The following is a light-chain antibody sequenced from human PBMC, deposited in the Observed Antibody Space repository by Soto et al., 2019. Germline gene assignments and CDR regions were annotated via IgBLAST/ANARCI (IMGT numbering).Light chain of an antibody. V-gene: IGLV2-14*01. CDR3: SSYTSDSNPYV. CDR1: SSDVGGYNY. CDR2: EVR. Sequence: QSVLTQPASVPGSPGQSITISCTGTSSDVGGYNYVSWYQLHPGKAPKLIISEVRNRPSGVSLRFSGSKSGNTASLTISGLQAEDEADYFCSSYTSDSNPYVFGTGTKVTVL. J-gene: IGLJ1*01.